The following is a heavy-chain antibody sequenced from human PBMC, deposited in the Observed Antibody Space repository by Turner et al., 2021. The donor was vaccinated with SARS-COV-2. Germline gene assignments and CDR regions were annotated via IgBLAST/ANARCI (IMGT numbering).Heavy chain of an antibody. CDR3: ARQVVYDILTGYTDYYYGMDV. V-gene: IGHV4-59*08. J-gene: IGHJ6*02. Sequence: QVQLQESGPGLVKPSETLSLTCTVSGGSISSYYWSWIRQPPGKGLEWIGYIYYSGPTNYNPSLKSRVTISVDTSKNQFSLKLSSVTAADTAVYYCARQVVYDILTGYTDYYYGMDVWGQGTTVTVSS. CDR2: IYYSGPT. CDR1: GGSISSYY. D-gene: IGHD3-9*01.